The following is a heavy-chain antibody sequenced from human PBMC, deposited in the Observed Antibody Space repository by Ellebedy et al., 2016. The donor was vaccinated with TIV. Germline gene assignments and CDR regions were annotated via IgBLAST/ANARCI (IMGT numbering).Heavy chain of an antibody. Sequence: SETLSLTCTVSGGSISSGDYYWSWIRQPPGKGLEWIGYIYYSGSTYYNPYLKSRVTISVDTSKNQFSLKLSSVTAADTAVYYCARGTVHGDRGEFDYWGQGTLVTVSS. J-gene: IGHJ4*02. CDR1: GGSISSGDYY. CDR3: ARGTVHGDRGEFDY. D-gene: IGHD4-17*01. CDR2: IYYSGST. V-gene: IGHV4-30-4*01.